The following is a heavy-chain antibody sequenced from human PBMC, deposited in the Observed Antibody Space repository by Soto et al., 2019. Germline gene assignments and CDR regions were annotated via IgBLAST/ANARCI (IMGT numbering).Heavy chain of an antibody. Sequence: ASVKVSCTASGYTFTGYYMHWVRQAPGQGLEWMGWINPNSGGTNYAQKFQGRVTMTRDTSISTAYMELSRLRSDDTAVYYCARVHPIYDDSSGYYLDEWGQGTLGTV. CDR3: ARVHPIYDDSSGYYLDE. CDR1: GYTFTGYY. V-gene: IGHV1-2*02. D-gene: IGHD3-22*01. CDR2: INPNSGGT. J-gene: IGHJ4*02.